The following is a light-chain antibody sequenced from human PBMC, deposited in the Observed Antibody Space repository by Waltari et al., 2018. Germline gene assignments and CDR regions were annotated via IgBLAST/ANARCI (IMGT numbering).Light chain of an antibody. CDR1: RPTLAAGYV. CDR2: GNS. V-gene: IGLV1-40*01. J-gene: IGLJ2*01. Sequence: QSVLTQPPSVSGAPGQRVTISCTGSRPTLAAGYVVHWYQQLPGTAPKLLIYGNSNRPSGVPDRFSGSKSGTSASLAITGLQAEDEADYYCQSYDSSLSVVVFGGGTKLTVL. CDR3: QSYDSSLSVVV.